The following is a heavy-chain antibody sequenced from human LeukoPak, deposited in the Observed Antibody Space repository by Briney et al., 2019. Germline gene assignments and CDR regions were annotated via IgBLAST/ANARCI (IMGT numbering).Heavy chain of an antibody. CDR1: EFTFRNYW. V-gene: IGHV3-7*01. CDR3: ARGSVTTGPFGMGV. Sequence: GGSLRLSCAASEFTFRNYWMTWVRQAPGKGLEWVANIKEDGSDKSYADSAKGRFTVSRDNAGNSLYLQMNSLRAEDTAVYYCARGSVTTGPFGMGVWGQGTTVTVSS. D-gene: IGHD5-18*01. J-gene: IGHJ6*02. CDR2: IKEDGSDK.